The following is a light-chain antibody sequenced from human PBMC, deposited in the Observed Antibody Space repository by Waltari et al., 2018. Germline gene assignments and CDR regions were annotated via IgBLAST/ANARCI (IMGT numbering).Light chain of an antibody. Sequence: DIQMTQSPSTLSASVGDRVTITCRARQGISSWLAWYQQKPGKAPKLLIYKASSLESGVPSRFSGSGSGTEFTLTIRSLQPDDFATYYCQQYNSYSRTFGQWTTVEIK. CDR1: QGISSW. CDR3: QQYNSYSRT. V-gene: IGKV1-5*03. CDR2: KAS. J-gene: IGKJ1*01.